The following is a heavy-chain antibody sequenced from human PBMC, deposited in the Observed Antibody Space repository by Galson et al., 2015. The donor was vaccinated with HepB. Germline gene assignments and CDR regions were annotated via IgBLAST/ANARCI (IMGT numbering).Heavy chain of an antibody. D-gene: IGHD3-9*01. J-gene: IGHJ4*02. V-gene: IGHV3-7*03. CDR3: ARVGHDILTGYPWYYFDY. CDR1: GFTFSSYW. Sequence: SLRLSCAASGFTFSSYWMSWVRQAPGKGLEWVANIKQDGSEKYYVDSVKGRFTISRDNTKNSLYLQMNSLRAEDTAVYYCARVGHDILTGYPWYYFDYWGQGTLVTVSS. CDR2: IKQDGSEK.